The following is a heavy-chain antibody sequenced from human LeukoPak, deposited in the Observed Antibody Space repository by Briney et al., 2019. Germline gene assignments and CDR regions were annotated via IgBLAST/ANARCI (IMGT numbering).Heavy chain of an antibody. D-gene: IGHD3-9*01. CDR3: APDPTDPILTGYYLDY. CDR2: IVVGSGNT. V-gene: IGHV1-58*01. Sequence: SVKVSCKASGFTFTSSAVQWVRQARGQRLEWIGWIVVGSGNTNYAQKFQERVTITRDMSTSTAYMELTSLRPEDPAVYYCAPDPTDPILTGYYLDYWGQGTLVTVSS. CDR1: GFTFTSSA. J-gene: IGHJ4*02.